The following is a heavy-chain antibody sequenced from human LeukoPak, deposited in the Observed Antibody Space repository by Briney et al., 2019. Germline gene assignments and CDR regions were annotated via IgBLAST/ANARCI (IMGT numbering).Heavy chain of an antibody. CDR2: IWYDGSNK. D-gene: IGHD3-10*01. CDR1: GFTFRNYG. Sequence: GGSPRLSCAASGFTFRNYGMHWVRQAPGKGLEWVAVIWYDGSNKYYADSVKGRFTISRDNSKNTLYLQMNSLRAEDTAVYYCCRTNSSGSYWFVDYWGQGTLVTVSS. V-gene: IGHV3-33*08. CDR3: CRTNSSGSYWFVDY. J-gene: IGHJ4*02.